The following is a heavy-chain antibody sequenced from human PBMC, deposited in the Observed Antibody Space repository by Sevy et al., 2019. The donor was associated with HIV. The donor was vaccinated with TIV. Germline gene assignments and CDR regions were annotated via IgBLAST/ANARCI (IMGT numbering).Heavy chain of an antibody. J-gene: IGHJ5*02. CDR1: GYTFTGYY. D-gene: IGHD3-22*01. V-gene: IGHV1-2*02. CDR3: ARVADSSGFLNWFDP. Sequence: ASVKVSCKASGYTFTGYYMHWVRQAPGQGLEWMGWINPNSGGTNYAQKFQGRVIMTRDTSISTAYMELSRLRSDDTAVYYCARVADSSGFLNWFDPWGQGTLVTVSS. CDR2: INPNSGGT.